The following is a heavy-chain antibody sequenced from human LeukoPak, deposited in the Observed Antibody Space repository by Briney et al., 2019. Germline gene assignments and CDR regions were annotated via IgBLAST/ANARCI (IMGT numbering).Heavy chain of an antibody. CDR2: IYYSGST. D-gene: IGHD2-2*01. CDR1: GGSISSYY. J-gene: IGHJ5*02. CDR3: ARVAVVVPAAPNWFDP. V-gene: IGHV4-59*01. Sequence: SETLCLTCTVSGGSISSYYWSWIRQPPGKGLEWIAYIYYSGSTNYNPSLKSGVTISVDTSKNQFSLKLSSVTAADTAVYYCARVAVVVPAAPNWFDPWGQGTLVTVSS.